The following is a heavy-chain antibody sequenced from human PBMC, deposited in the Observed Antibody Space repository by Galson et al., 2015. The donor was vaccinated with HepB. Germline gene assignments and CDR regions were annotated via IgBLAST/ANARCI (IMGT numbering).Heavy chain of an antibody. J-gene: IGHJ4*02. D-gene: IGHD3-16*01. V-gene: IGHV3-74*01. Sequence: SLRLSCAASGFIFRDYWMHWVRQAPGQGLLWVSYINFDGTTTKYADSVKGRFTTSRENAENTLYLQMNSLRAEDTGVYYRVRELAFGCGSYSHWGQGTLVTVSS. CDR2: INFDGTTT. CDR3: VRELAFGCGSYSH. CDR1: GFIFRDYW.